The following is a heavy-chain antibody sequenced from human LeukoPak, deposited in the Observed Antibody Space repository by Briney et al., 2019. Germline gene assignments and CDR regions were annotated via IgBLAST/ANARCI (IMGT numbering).Heavy chain of an antibody. D-gene: IGHD1-26*01. CDR1: GGSISSGGYY. J-gene: IGHJ6*02. CDR2: IYYSGST. Sequence: SETLSLTRTVSGGSISSGGYYWSWIRQHPGKGLEWIGYIYYSGSTYYNPSLKSRVTISVDTSKNQFSLKLSSVTAADTAVYYCARDLLVGATPTYYYYGMDVWGQGTTVTVSS. CDR3: ARDLLVGATPTYYYYGMDV. V-gene: IGHV4-31*03.